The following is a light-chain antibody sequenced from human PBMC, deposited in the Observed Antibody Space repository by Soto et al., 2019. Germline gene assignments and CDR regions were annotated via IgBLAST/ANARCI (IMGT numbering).Light chain of an antibody. V-gene: IGLV4-69*01. Sequence: QPVLTQSPSASASLGASVKLTCTLSRGHSNYAIAWHQQQPEKGPRYLMKLNSDGSHSKGDGIPDRFSGSSSGAERYLPISSLQSEDEADYYCQTWVTGIHVVFGGGTKLTVL. CDR2: LNSDGSH. J-gene: IGLJ2*01. CDR3: QTWVTGIHVV. CDR1: RGHSNYA.